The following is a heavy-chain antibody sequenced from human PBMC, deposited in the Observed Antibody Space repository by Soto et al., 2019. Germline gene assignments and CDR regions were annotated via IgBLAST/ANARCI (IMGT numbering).Heavy chain of an antibody. D-gene: IGHD4-17*01. J-gene: IGHJ3*02. Sequence: GGSLRLSCAASGFTFGSYAMSWVRQAPGKGLEWVSAISGSGSRTYYADSVKGRFTFSRDNSKKTLYLQMNSLRAEDTAVYFCAKGTYRDYVYWDHAFDIWGQGTMVTVSS. CDR1: GFTFGSYA. CDR2: ISGSGSRT. CDR3: AKGTYRDYVYWDHAFDI. V-gene: IGHV3-23*01.